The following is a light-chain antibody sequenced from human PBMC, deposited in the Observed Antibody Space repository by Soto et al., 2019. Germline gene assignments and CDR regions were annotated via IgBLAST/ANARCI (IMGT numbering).Light chain of an antibody. CDR1: SSDVGGYQY. J-gene: IGLJ2*01. Sequence: QSALTQPASVSGSPGQSITISCTGTSSDVGGYQYVSWFQHHPGRAPKLLIYGVTQRPSGVSHRFSGSKFGNTASLTISGLQVEDEADYYCNSYTYSTTGVIFGGGTKLTVL. V-gene: IGLV2-14*01. CDR2: GVT. CDR3: NSYTYSTTGVI.